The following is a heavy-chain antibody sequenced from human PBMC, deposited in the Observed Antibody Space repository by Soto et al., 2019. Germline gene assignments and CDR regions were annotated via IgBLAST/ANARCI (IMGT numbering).Heavy chain of an antibody. D-gene: IGHD2-15*01. J-gene: IGHJ2*01. Sequence: QVQLVQSGAEVKKPGSSVKVSCKASGGTFITYTVSWVRQAPGQGLEWMGGIIPVSTTTSYAQKFQGRVTITADKSTSTPDMELSSLRSDDTAVYYCAKGRAGCSGGSCPLGWYFDLWGRGTLVTVSS. CDR3: AKGRAGCSGGSCPLGWYFDL. CDR1: GGTFITYT. CDR2: IIPVSTTT. V-gene: IGHV1-69*06.